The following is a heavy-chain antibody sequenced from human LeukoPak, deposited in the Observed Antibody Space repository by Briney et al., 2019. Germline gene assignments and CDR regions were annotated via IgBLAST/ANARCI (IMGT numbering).Heavy chain of an antibody. D-gene: IGHD4-17*01. CDR1: GGTFSSYA. J-gene: IGHJ5*02. Sequence: ASVKVSCKASGGTFSSYAISWVRQAPGQGLEWLGWLSSYNGKTIYAQKFQGRVTMTTDTSTSTASMELRSLRSDDTAVYYCATEINGDYYNWFDPWGQGTLVTVSS. CDR2: LSSYNGKT. CDR3: ATEINGDYYNWFDP. V-gene: IGHV1-18*01.